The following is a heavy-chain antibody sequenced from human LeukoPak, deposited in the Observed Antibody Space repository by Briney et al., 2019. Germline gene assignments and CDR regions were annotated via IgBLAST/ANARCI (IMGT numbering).Heavy chain of an antibody. CDR3: ARDPPYCTNGVCYST. CDR2: ISSSSSYI. V-gene: IGHV3-21*01. J-gene: IGHJ5*02. D-gene: IGHD2-8*01. CDR1: GFTFDDYA. Sequence: PGGSLRLSCAASGFTFDDYAMHWVRQGPGKGLEWVSSISSSSSYIYYADSVKGRFTISRDNAKNSLYLQMNSLRAEDTAVYYCARDPPYCTNGVCYSTWGQGTLVTVSS.